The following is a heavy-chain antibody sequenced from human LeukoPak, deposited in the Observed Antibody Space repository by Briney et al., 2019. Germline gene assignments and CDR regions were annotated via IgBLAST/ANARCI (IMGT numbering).Heavy chain of an antibody. V-gene: IGHV4-59*08. CDR1: GGSISSYY. D-gene: IGHD3-22*01. CDR3: ASHPYYYDSSGYYPLAFDI. CDR2: IYYSGST. J-gene: IGHJ3*02. Sequence: SETLSLTCTGSGGSISSYYWSWLLQPPGKGLEGMEYIYYSGSTNYTPSVTSRFTISVATYKNQFSLPLSSVTAADTPVYYCASHPYYYDSSGYYPLAFDIWGQGTMVTVSS.